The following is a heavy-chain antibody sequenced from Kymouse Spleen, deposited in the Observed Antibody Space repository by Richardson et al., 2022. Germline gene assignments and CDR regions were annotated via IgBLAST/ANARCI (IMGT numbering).Heavy chain of an antibody. J-gene: IGHJ4*02,IGHJ5*02. CDR2: IRSKANSYAT. CDR1: GFTFSGSA. D-gene: IGHD6-13*01. V-gene: IGHV3-73*02. Sequence: EVQLVESGGGLVQPGGSLKLSCAASGFTFSGSAMHWVRQASGKGLEWVGRIRSKANSYATAYAASVKGRFTISRDDSKNTAYLQMNSLKTEDTAVYYCTSIAAAGTSGGWGQGTLVTVSS. CDR3: TSIAAAGTSGG.